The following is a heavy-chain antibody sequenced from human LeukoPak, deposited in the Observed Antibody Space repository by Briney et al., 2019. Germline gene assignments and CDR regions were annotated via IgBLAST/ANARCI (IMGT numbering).Heavy chain of an antibody. CDR1: GFTISSYW. CDR3: ARGDGGSYLGNLDY. D-gene: IGHD1-26*01. J-gene: IGHJ4*02. CDR2: SNSDGSIT. V-gene: IGHV3-74*01. Sequence: GGSLRLSCAASGFTISSYWMHWVRQGPGKGLVWVSRSNSDGSITSYADSVKGRFTISRDNAKNTLYLQMNSLRAEDTAVYYCARGDGGSYLGNLDYWGQGTLVTVSS.